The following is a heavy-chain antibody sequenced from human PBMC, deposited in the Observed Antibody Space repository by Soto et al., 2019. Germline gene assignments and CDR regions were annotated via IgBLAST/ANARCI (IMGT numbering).Heavy chain of an antibody. V-gene: IGHV3-9*01. D-gene: IGHD6-19*01. CDR2: ISWNSAAI. CDR3: AKDHYSSGWFVGDY. CDR1: GFTFDKYA. Sequence: EVQLVESGGGLVQPGRSLRLSCAGSGFTFDKYAMHWVRQAPGKGLEGVSSISWNSAAIGYADSVKDRFTISRDNAKNSLYLQMNSLRAEDTAFYYCAKDHYSSGWFVGDYWGQGTLVTVSS. J-gene: IGHJ4*02.